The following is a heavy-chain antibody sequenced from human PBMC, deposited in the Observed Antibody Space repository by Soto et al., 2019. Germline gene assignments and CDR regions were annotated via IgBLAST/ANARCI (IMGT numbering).Heavy chain of an antibody. V-gene: IGHV4-59*08. Sequence: ETXSLTCTVXXGSXXXXXXXXXRQPPGKGLEWIGYIYYSGSTNYNPSLKSRVTISVDTSKNQFSLKLNSMTAAVTVVYYCARHNYGSGSTYFDYWGQGTLVTVS. D-gene: IGHD3-10*01. CDR1: XGSXXXXX. CDR2: IYYSGST. J-gene: IGHJ4*02. CDR3: ARHNYGSGSTYFDY.